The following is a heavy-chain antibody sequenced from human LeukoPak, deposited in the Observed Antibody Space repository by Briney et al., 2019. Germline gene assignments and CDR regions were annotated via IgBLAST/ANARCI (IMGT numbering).Heavy chain of an antibody. D-gene: IGHD2-8*01. CDR2: IWYDGSNK. CDR3: AREGCTNGVCYPYFDY. Sequence: GGSLRLSCAASGFTFSSYAMHWVRQAPGKGLEWVAVIWYDGSNKYYADSVKGRFTNSRDNSKNTLYLQMNSLRAEDTAVYYCAREGCTNGVCYPYFDYWGQGTLVTVSS. J-gene: IGHJ4*02. CDR1: GFTFSSYA. V-gene: IGHV3-33*08.